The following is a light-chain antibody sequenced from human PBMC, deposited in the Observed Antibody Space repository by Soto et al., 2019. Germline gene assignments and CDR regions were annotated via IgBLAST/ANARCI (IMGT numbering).Light chain of an antibody. CDR1: QSVSGN. CDR3: QQYNNWPPIT. J-gene: IGKJ2*01. Sequence: EIVMTQSPATLSVSPGERATLSCRASQSVSGNLAWYQQKPGQAPRLLIYGASTRATGIPARFSGSGSGTEFPLAIGSLQSEDFAVYYCQQYNNWPPITFGQGTKLEIK. CDR2: GAS. V-gene: IGKV3-15*01.